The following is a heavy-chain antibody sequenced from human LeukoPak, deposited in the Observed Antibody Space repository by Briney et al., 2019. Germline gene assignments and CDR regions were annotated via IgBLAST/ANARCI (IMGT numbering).Heavy chain of an antibody. V-gene: IGHV4-38-2*02. D-gene: IGHD6-19*01. CDR1: GYSISSGHY. Sequence: SETLSLTCTVSGYSISSGHYWAWLRQSPEKGLEWIASMFHSGSTYYNPSLKSRVTISVDKSKNQFSLKLTSVTAADTAVYYVRAVAPHSSWY. CDR2: MFHSGST. CDR3: RAVAPHSSWY. J-gene: IGHJ2*01.